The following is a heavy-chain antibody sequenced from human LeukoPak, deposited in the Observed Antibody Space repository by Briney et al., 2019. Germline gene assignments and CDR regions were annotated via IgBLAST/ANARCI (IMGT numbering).Heavy chain of an antibody. D-gene: IGHD6-19*01. V-gene: IGHV4-34*01. J-gene: IGHJ4*02. CDR3: ARGRVREAVAGFDY. Sequence: PSETLSLTCAVYGGSFSGYYWSWIRQPPGKGLEWIGEINHSGSTNYNPSLKSRVTISVDTSKNQFSLKLSSVTAADTAVYYCARGRVREAVAGFDYWGQGTPVTVSS. CDR1: GGSFSGYY. CDR2: INHSGST.